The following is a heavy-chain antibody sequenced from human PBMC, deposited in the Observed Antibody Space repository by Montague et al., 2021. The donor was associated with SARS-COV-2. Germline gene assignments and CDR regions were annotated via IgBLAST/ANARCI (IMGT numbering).Heavy chain of an antibody. Sequence: PALVKPTQTLTLTCTFSGFSLSTSGMRASWIRQPPGKALEWLARIDWDXDKFYSTSLKTRLTISKDTSKNQVVFTMTNMDPVDTATYYCARSYYDILTAYYTPFDYWGQGTLVTVSS. J-gene: IGHJ4*02. D-gene: IGHD3-9*01. CDR3: ARSYYDILTAYYTPFDY. CDR2: IDWDXDK. CDR1: GFSLSTSGMR. V-gene: IGHV2-70*04.